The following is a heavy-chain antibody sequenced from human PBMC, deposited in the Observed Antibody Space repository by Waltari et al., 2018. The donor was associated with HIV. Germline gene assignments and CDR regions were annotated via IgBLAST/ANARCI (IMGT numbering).Heavy chain of an antibody. CDR1: AGPFSNYW. D-gene: IGHD6-19*01. Sequence: QVQLQQWGAGLLKPSETLSPTCAVYAGPFSNYWWTWISKTPGKGLEWIGEINHSGTTDYNPSLRSRLTMSIDTSKNQFSLKLSSVTAADAGFYYCARHRFVRGNSAWYFLYWGQGTHVTVSS. CDR2: INHSGTT. CDR3: ARHRFVRGNSAWYFLY. J-gene: IGHJ4*02. V-gene: IGHV4-34*02.